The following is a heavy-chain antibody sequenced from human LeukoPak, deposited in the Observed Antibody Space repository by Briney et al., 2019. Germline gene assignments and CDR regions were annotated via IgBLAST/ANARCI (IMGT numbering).Heavy chain of an antibody. V-gene: IGHV3-64D*09. CDR3: GGGGWYVDY. Sequence: GGSLRLSCSASGFTFSSYAMHWVRQAPGKGLEYVSAISSNGGSTYYADSVNGRFTMSRDNSKNTLYLQMSSLRVEDTAVYYCGGGGWYVDYWGQGTLVTVSP. CDR2: ISSNGGST. D-gene: IGHD6-19*01. J-gene: IGHJ4*02. CDR1: GFTFSSYA.